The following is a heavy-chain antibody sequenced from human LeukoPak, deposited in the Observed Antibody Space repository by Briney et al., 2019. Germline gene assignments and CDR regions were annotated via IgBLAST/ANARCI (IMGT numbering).Heavy chain of an antibody. CDR1: GYTFTSYY. J-gene: IGHJ4*02. V-gene: IGHV1-46*01. CDR3: ARDLAGGYCSSTSCYAPPGY. D-gene: IGHD2-2*01. Sequence: ASVKVSCKASGYTFTSYYTHWVRQAPGQGLEWMGIINPSGGSTSYAQKFQGRVTMTRDTSTSTVYMELSSLRSEDTAVYYCARDLAGGYCSSTSCYAPPGYWGQGTLVTVSS. CDR2: INPSGGST.